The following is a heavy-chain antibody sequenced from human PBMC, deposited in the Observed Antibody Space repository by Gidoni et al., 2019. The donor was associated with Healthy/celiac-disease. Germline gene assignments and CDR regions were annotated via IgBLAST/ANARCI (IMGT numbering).Heavy chain of an antibody. CDR3: ARGLYYYDSSVDY. V-gene: IGHV1-8*01. J-gene: IGHJ4*02. Sequence: QVQLVQSGAEVKKPGAAVKVSGKASGYTFTSYDINWVRQATGQGLEWMGWMNPNSGNPGYAQQFQGRVTMTRNTSISTAYMELSSLRSEDTAVYYCARGLYYYDSSVDYWGQGTLVTVSS. D-gene: IGHD3-22*01. CDR1: GYTFTSYD. CDR2: MNPNSGNP.